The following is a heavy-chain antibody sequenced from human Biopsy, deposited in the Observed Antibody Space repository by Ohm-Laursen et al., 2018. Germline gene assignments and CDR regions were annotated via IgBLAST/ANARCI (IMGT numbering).Heavy chain of an antibody. Sequence: SVKVPCKASGFTFNRSAMQWVRQARGQRLEWIGWIVVGGGNTNYAQKFQERVTITRDMSTSTAYMELSSLRSEDTAVYYCASRPNCGGDCSSDFDYWGQGTLVTVSS. D-gene: IGHD2-21*02. CDR3: ASRPNCGGDCSSDFDY. J-gene: IGHJ4*02. CDR1: GFTFNRSA. CDR2: IVVGGGNT. V-gene: IGHV1-58*02.